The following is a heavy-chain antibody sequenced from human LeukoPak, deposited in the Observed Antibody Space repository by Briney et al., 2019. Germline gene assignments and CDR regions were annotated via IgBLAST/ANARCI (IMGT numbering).Heavy chain of an antibody. Sequence: GGSLRLSCAASGFTFSSYSMNWVRQAPGKGLEWVSSISSSSSYIYYADSVKGRFTISRDNARNSVYLQVNSLRVEDTAVYYCVRGGQGRDDYFDYWGQGTLVTVSS. J-gene: IGHJ4*02. CDR1: GFTFSSYS. V-gene: IGHV3-21*01. CDR3: VRGGQGRDDYFDY. CDR2: ISSSSSYI.